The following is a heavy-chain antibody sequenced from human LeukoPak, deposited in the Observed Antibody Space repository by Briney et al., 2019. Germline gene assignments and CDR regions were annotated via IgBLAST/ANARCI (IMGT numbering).Heavy chain of an antibody. V-gene: IGHV1-2*02. Sequence: ASVKVSCKASGYTFSDYYIDWLRQAPGQGLEWMGWINPNSGGTNYAQKFQGRVTMTRDTSISTAYMELSRLRSDDTAVYYCARIIVATGGDYWGQGTLVTVSS. CDR3: ARIIVATGGDY. J-gene: IGHJ4*02. CDR1: GYTFSDYY. CDR2: INPNSGGT. D-gene: IGHD5-12*01.